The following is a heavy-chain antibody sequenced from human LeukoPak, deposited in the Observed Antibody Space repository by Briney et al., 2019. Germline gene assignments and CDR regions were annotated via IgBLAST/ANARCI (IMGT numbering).Heavy chain of an antibody. V-gene: IGHV3-23*01. J-gene: IGHJ4*02. Sequence: GXSLRLSCAASGFTFSSYAMSWVRQAPGKGLEWVSGINYNGGSTFYGDSVKGRFTISRDNSRNTLYLQMNSLRAEDTAVYYCAKDYPFNPYYDSVFFDCWGQGTLVTVSS. CDR2: INYNGGST. CDR1: GFTFSSYA. D-gene: IGHD3-22*01. CDR3: AKDYPFNPYYDSVFFDC.